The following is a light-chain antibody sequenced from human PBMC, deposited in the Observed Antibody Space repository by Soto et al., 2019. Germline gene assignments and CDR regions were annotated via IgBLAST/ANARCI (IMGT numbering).Light chain of an antibody. CDR2: DTS. Sequence: EIVLMQSPATLSLSPGERATLSCGASQSINSNYLAWYQQKPGLAPRLVIYDTSRRAPGIPDRLTGSGSGTDFTLTISTLEPEDSAIYYCQQYGSSPTFGQGTRLEIK. V-gene: IGKV3D-20*01. J-gene: IGKJ5*01. CDR1: QSINSNY. CDR3: QQYGSSPT.